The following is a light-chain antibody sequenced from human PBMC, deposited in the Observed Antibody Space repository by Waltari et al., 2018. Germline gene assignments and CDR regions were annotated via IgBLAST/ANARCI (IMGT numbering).Light chain of an antibody. J-gene: IGKJ4*01. V-gene: IGKV1-39*01. Sequence: DIQMTQSPSSLSASVGDTVTITCRASQSISNYLNWYQQKPGKAPNLLVYSASSLQSGVPSRFTGSGSGTDFTLTITNLQPEDFATYYCQQTYSTLRTFGGGTKVEIK. CDR3: QQTYSTLRT. CDR1: QSISNY. CDR2: SAS.